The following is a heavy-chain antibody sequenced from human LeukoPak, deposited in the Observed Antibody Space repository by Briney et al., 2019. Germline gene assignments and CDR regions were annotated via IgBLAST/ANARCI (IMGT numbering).Heavy chain of an antibody. D-gene: IGHD2-21*02. Sequence: GGSLRLSCAASGFPFSTYAMNWVRQAPGKGLEWVSVITGSGGFTQYADSVKGRFTISRDNSKNTLYLQVNSLRAEGTAVYYCAKDGTVTGPGWFDPWGQGTLVTVSS. J-gene: IGHJ5*02. CDR2: ITGSGGFT. V-gene: IGHV3-23*01. CDR1: GFPFSTYA. CDR3: AKDGTVTGPGWFDP.